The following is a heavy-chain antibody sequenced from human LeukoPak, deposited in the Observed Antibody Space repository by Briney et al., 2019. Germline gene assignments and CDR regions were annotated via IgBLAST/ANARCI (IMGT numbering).Heavy chain of an antibody. CDR3: ARDRPYSSSSNYGMDV. V-gene: IGHV3-21*01. CDR1: GFTFSSYS. Sequence: GGSLRLSCAASGFTFSSYSMNWVRQAPGKGLEWVSSISSSSSYIYYADSVKGRFTISRDNAKNSLYLQMNSLRAEDTAVYYCARDRPYSSSSNYGMDVWGQGTTATVSS. J-gene: IGHJ6*02. D-gene: IGHD6-6*01. CDR2: ISSSSSYI.